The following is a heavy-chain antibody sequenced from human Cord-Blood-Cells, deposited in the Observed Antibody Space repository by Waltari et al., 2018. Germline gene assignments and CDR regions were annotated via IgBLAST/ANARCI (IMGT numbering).Heavy chain of an antibody. CDR1: GFTFSSYW. V-gene: IGHV3-7*01. Sequence: EVQLVESGGGLVQPGGSLRLSCAASGFTFSSYWMSWVRQAPGKGLEWVANIKQDGSEKYYVDSVKGRFTISRDNAKNSLYLQMNSLRAEDTAVYYCARDERIAARPCWFDPWGQGTLVTVSS. D-gene: IGHD6-6*01. J-gene: IGHJ5*02. CDR2: IKQDGSEK. CDR3: ARDERIAARPCWFDP.